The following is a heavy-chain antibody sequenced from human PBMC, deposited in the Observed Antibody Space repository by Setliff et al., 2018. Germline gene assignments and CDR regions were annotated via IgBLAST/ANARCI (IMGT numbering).Heavy chain of an antibody. D-gene: IGHD2-8*02. CDR2: INHSGST. J-gene: IGHJ4*02. Sequence: SSETLSLTCAVYGGSFSTNYWIWIRQPPGKGLEWIGEINHSGSTNYNPSLKSRVTISVDTSKNQFSLKLSSVTAADTALYYCTVYNTGSSKDHYWGQGTPVTVSS. CDR1: GGSFSTNY. V-gene: IGHV4-34*01. CDR3: TVYNTGSSKDHY.